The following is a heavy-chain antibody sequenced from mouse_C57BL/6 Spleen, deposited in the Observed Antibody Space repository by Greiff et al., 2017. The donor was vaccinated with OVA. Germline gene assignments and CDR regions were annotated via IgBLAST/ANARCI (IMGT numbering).Heavy chain of an antibody. D-gene: IGHD4-1*01. CDR1: GYTFTDYE. J-gene: IGHJ2*01. CDR3: TRQGLGRNY. V-gene: IGHV1-15*01. Sequence: VQLQQSGAELVRPGASVTLSCKASGYTFTDYEMHWVKQTPVHGLEWIGAIDPETGGTAYNQKFKGKAILTADKSSSTAYMELRSLTSEDSAVYYCTRQGLGRNYWGQGTTLTVSS. CDR2: IDPETGGT.